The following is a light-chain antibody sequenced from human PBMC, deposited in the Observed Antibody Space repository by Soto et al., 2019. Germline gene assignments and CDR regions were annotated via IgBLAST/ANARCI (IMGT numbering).Light chain of an antibody. Sequence: DIQMTQSPSTLSASVGDRVTITCRASQSISSWLAWYQQKPGKAPKLLIYDASSLESRVPSRFSGSGSGTEFAINIRSLQADDFATYYCQQSNSYPWTFGQATKVEIK. CDR3: QQSNSYPWT. V-gene: IGKV1-5*01. CDR2: DAS. CDR1: QSISSW. J-gene: IGKJ1*01.